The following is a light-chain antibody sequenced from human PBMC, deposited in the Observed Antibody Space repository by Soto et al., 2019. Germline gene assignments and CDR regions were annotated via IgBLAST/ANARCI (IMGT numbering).Light chain of an antibody. Sequence: QSALTQPASVSGSPGQSITISCTGTSSDVGSYIVVSWYQQHPGKAPKLMIYEGSKRPSGVSNRFSGSKSGNTASLTISGLQAEDEADYYCCSYAGSSTVVFGGGTKVTVL. CDR2: EGS. V-gene: IGLV2-23*01. CDR3: CSYAGSSTVV. CDR1: SSDVGSYIV. J-gene: IGLJ2*01.